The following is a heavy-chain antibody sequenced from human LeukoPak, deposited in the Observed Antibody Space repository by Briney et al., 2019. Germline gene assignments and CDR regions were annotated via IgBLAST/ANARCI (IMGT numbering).Heavy chain of an antibody. V-gene: IGHV4-59*12. D-gene: IGHD1-14*01. Sequence: SETLSLTCTVSGGSISSYYWSWIRQPPGKGLEWIGYIYYSGSTNYNPSLKSRVTISVDTSKNQFSLKLSSVTAADTAVYYCARTTATDNWFDPWGQGTLVTVSS. CDR3: ARTTATDNWFDP. CDR1: GGSISSYY. CDR2: IYYSGST. J-gene: IGHJ5*02.